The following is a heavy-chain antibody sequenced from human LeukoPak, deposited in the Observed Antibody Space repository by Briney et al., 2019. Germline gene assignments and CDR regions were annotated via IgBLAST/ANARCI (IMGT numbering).Heavy chain of an antibody. J-gene: IGHJ4*02. CDR3: AALRPSPEDSVAY. V-gene: IGHV5-51*01. Sequence: GESLKISWNGSGYRFTSYWIGLVRQMPGKGLEWMGIIYPGDSDTRYSPSFQGQVTISADKSISTAYLQWSSLKASDTAMYYCAALRPSPEDSVAYCGQGTLVTVSS. CDR2: IYPGDSDT. D-gene: IGHD2-15*01. CDR1: GYRFTSYW.